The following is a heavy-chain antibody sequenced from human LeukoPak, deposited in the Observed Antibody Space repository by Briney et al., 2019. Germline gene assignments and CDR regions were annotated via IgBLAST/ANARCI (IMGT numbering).Heavy chain of an antibody. CDR3: ARGPSYSSSWFYYYYMDV. Sequence: SETLSLTCAVYRGSFSGYYWSWIRQPPGKGLEWIGEINHSGSTNYNPSLKSRVTISVDTSKNQFSLKLSSVTAADTAVYYCARGPSYSSSWFYYYYMDVWGKGTTVTISS. J-gene: IGHJ6*03. CDR1: RGSFSGYY. D-gene: IGHD6-13*01. V-gene: IGHV4-34*01. CDR2: INHSGST.